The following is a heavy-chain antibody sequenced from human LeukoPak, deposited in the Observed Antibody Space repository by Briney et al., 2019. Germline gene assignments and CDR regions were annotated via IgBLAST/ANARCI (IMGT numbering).Heavy chain of an antibody. V-gene: IGHV1-18*01. CDR3: ATNCGGDCYSDAFDI. J-gene: IGHJ3*02. CDR2: ISAHNGNT. CDR1: GYTFTSYG. Sequence: ASVKVSCKASGYTFTSYGISWVRQAPGQGLEWMGWISAHNGNTNYAQKLQGRVTMTTDTSTSTAYMELRSLRSDDTAVYYCATNCGGDCYSDAFDIWGQGTMVTVSS. D-gene: IGHD2-21*02.